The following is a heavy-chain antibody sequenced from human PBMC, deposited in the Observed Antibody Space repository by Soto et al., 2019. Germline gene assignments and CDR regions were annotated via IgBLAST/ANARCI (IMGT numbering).Heavy chain of an antibody. J-gene: IGHJ6*02. D-gene: IGHD6-19*01. CDR2: IIPIFGTA. CDR1: GGTFSSYA. V-gene: IGHV1-69*13. CDR3: ARAASTLVAGHYYYGMDV. Sequence: SVKVSCKASGGTFSSYAISWVRQAPGQGLEWMGGIIPIFGTANYAQKFQGRVTITADESTSTAYMELSSLRSEDTAVYYCARAASTLVAGHYYYGMDVWGQGTAVTVSS.